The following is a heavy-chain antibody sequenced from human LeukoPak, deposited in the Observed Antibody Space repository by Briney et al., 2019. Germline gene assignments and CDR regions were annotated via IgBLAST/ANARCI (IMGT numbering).Heavy chain of an antibody. CDR1: GGSISSSSYY. CDR2: IYYSGST. Sequence: SETLSLTCTVSGGSISSSSYYWGWIRQPPGKGLEWIGSIYYSGSTYYNPSLKSRVTISVDTSKNQFSLKLSSVTAADTAVYYCARDPASYEEWFGELLSVAFDIWGQGTMVTVSS. CDR3: ARDPASYEEWFGELLSVAFDI. V-gene: IGHV4-39*07. J-gene: IGHJ3*02. D-gene: IGHD3-10*01.